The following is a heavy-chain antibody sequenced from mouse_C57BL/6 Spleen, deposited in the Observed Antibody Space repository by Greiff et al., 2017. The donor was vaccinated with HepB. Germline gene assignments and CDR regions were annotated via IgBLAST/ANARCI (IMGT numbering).Heavy chain of an antibody. CDR1: GYSITSGYY. CDR3: ARDGYLAY. CDR2: ISYDGSN. Sequence: EVKVEESGPGLVKPSQSLSLTCSVTGYSITSGYYWNWIRQFPGNKLEWMGYISYDGSNNYNPSLKNRISITRDTSKNQFFLKLNSVTTEDTATYYCARDGYLAYWGQGTLVTVSA. D-gene: IGHD2-2*01. V-gene: IGHV3-6*01. J-gene: IGHJ3*01.